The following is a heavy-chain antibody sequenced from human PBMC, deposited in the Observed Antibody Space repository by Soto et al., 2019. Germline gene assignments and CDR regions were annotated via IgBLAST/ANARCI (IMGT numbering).Heavy chain of an antibody. CDR1: GFTFSSYA. V-gene: IGHV3-30-3*01. D-gene: IGHD5-12*01. J-gene: IGHJ4*02. CDR2: ISYDGSNK. Sequence: PGGSLRLSCAASGFTFSSYAMHWVRQAPGKGLEWVAVISYDGSNKYYADSVKGRFTISRDNSKNTLYLQMNSLRAEDTAVYYCARDTDLEMATIHYFDYWGQGTLVTVSS. CDR3: ARDTDLEMATIHYFDY.